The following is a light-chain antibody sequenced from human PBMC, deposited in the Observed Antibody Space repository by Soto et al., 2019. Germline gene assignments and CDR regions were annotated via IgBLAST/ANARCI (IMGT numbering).Light chain of an antibody. CDR2: RDT. Sequence: SYELTQPLSVSVALGQTVTVTCGGNNILSKYVHWYQQKPGQAPVLVIYRDTNRPSGIPERLSGSKSGNTATLTISRAQAGDEADYYCQVWDSNTEVFGTGTKVTVL. V-gene: IGLV3-9*01. J-gene: IGLJ1*01. CDR1: NILSKY. CDR3: QVWDSNTEV.